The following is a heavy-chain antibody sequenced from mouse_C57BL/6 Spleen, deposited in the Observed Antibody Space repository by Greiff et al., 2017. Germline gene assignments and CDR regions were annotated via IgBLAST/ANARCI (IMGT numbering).Heavy chain of an antibody. CDR3: ARTLYGFGPYFDV. Sequence: VQLQQSGPELVKPGASVKMSCKASGYTFTDYNMHWVKQSHGKSLEWIGYINPNNGGTSYNQKFKGKATLTLNKSSSTAYMELRSLTSEDSAVYYCARTLYGFGPYFDVWGTGTTVTVSS. J-gene: IGHJ1*03. D-gene: IGHD2-2*01. CDR1: GYTFTDYN. CDR2: INPNNGGT. V-gene: IGHV1-22*01.